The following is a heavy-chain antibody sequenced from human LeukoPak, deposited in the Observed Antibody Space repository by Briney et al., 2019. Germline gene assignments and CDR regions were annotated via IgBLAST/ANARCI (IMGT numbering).Heavy chain of an antibody. J-gene: IGHJ3*02. CDR2: ISYDGSNK. V-gene: IGHV3-30-3*01. D-gene: IGHD2-21*02. CDR3: ARASLEVVTAIRAFDI. Sequence: PGRSLRLSCAASGFTFSSYAMHWVRQAPGKGLEWVAVISYDGSNKYYADSVKGRFTISRDNSKNTLYLQMNSLRAEDTAVYYCARASLEVVTAIRAFDIWGQGTMVTVSS. CDR1: GFTFSSYA.